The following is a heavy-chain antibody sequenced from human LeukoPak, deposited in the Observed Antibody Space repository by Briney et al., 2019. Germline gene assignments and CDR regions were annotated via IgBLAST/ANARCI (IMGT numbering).Heavy chain of an antibody. CDR2: INPNSGGT. J-gene: IGHJ6*02. V-gene: IGHV1-2*02. D-gene: IGHD3-3*01. CDR1: GYTFTGYY. CDR3: AKVHKPRQIWSPFGMDV. Sequence: ASVKVSCKASGYTFTGYYMHWVRQAPGQGLEWMGWINPNSGGTNYAQKFQGRVTMTRDTSISTAYMELSRLRSDDTAVYYCAKVHKPRQIWSPFGMDVWGQGTTVTVSS.